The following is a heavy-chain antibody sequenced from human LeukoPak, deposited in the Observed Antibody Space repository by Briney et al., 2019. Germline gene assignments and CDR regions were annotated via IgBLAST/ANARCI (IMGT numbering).Heavy chain of an antibody. CDR3: ARGGGGWYVDY. CDR2: INHSGST. V-gene: IGHV4-34*01. D-gene: IGHD6-19*01. Sequence: PSETLSLTCAVYGGSFSGYYWSWIRQPPGKGLEWIGEINHSGSTNYNPSLKSRVTISVDTSKNQFSLNLSSVTAADTAVYYCARGGGGWYVDYWGQGTLVTVSS. J-gene: IGHJ4*02. CDR1: GGSFSGYY.